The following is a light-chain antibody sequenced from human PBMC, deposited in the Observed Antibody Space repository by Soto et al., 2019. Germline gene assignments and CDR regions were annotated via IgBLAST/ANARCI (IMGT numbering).Light chain of an antibody. CDR3: QHYGTSPRT. CDR2: GTS. J-gene: IGKJ2*01. Sequence: IVLTQSPGTLSLSPGERVTLSCRANQSISSTYLAWYQQRPGRAPRLLMYGTSNRAIGIPDRFSGSGSGTEFTLSISRLDPDDFATYFCQHYGTSPRTFGQGTNLEIK. CDR1: QSISSTY. V-gene: IGKV3-20*01.